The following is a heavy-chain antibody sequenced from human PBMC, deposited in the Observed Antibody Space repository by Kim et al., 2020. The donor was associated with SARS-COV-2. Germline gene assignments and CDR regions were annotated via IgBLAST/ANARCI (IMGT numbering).Heavy chain of an antibody. Sequence: GGSLRLSCAASGFTFSNAWMSWVRQAPGKGMEWVGRIKSKIDGGTTDYAAHVKGRFTISRDDSKNTLYLQMNSLKTEDTAVYYCTTASPFDSSGYSPNWGPGTLFTVSS. CDR2: IKSKIDGGTT. V-gene: IGHV3-15*01. CDR3: TTASPFDSSGYSPN. CDR1: GFTFSNAW. J-gene: IGHJ4*02. D-gene: IGHD3-22*01.